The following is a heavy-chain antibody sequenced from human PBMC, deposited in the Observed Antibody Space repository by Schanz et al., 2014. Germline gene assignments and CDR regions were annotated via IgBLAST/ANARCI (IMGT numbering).Heavy chain of an antibody. CDR1: GFTLSNSD. V-gene: IGHV3-13*01. CDR3: AKARRKSNCSGGRCFHYSYYGMDV. CDR2: IGYLGDT. J-gene: IGHJ6*02. Sequence: EGQLAESGGGLVQPGGSLRLSCAASGFTLSNSDMHWVRQGTGKGLEWVSTIGYLGDTYYPDSVKGRFTVSRDSGQNSLYLQMNSLRAEDTAVYYCAKARRKSNCSGGRCFHYSYYGMDVWGQGTTVTVSS. D-gene: IGHD2-15*01.